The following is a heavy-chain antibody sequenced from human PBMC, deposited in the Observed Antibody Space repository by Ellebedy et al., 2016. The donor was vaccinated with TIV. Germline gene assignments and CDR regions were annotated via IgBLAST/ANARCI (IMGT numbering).Heavy chain of an antibody. CDR1: GFTFSGSD. V-gene: IGHV3-73*01. J-gene: IGHJ3*02. CDR3: TSILGDAFDI. CDR2: IRSKRNSYAT. Sequence: PGGSLRLSCAASGFTFSGSDMHRVRQASGKGLEWVGRIRSKRNSYATVYAASVKGRFTISRDDSKNTAYLQVNSLKTEDTAVYYCTSILGDAFDIWGQGTMVTVSS. D-gene: IGHD3-9*01.